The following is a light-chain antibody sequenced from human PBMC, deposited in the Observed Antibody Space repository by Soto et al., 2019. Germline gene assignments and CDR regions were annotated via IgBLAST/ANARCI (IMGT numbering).Light chain of an antibody. CDR3: CSYAGSYTYV. CDR1: GSDVGGYNY. Sequence: QSALTQPRSVSGSPGQSVTISCTGPGSDVGGYNYVSWYQQHPGKAPKLMIYDVSKRPSGVPDRFSGSKSGNTASLTISGLQAEDEADYYCCSYAGSYTYVFGTGTKLTVL. CDR2: DVS. V-gene: IGLV2-11*01. J-gene: IGLJ1*01.